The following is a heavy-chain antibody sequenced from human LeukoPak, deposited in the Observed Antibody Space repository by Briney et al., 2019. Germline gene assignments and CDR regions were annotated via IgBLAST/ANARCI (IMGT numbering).Heavy chain of an antibody. CDR2: IYYSGST. J-gene: IGHJ4*02. V-gene: IGHV4-39*07. Sequence: SETLSLTCTVSGGSISSSSYYWGWIRQPPGKGLEWIGSIYYSGSTYYNPSLKSRVTIPVDTSKNQFSLKLSSVTAADTAVYYCARDLHLERDFDYWGQGTLVTVSS. CDR3: ARDLHLERDFDY. D-gene: IGHD6-25*01. CDR1: GGSISSSSYY.